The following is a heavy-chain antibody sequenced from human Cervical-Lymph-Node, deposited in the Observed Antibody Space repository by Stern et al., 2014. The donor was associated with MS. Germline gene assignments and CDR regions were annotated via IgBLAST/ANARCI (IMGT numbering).Heavy chain of an antibody. CDR2: IRSKAYGGTT. CDR1: GFTFGDYA. D-gene: IGHD6-6*01. CDR3: TSLSSIAALFDY. J-gene: IGHJ4*02. Sequence: EVQLVESGGGLVQPGRSLRLSCTASGFTFGDYAMSWVRQAPGKGLEWVGFIRSKAYGGTTEYAASVKGRFTISRDDSKSIAYLQMNSLKTEDTAVYYCTSLSSIAALFDYWGQGTLVTVSS. V-gene: IGHV3-49*04.